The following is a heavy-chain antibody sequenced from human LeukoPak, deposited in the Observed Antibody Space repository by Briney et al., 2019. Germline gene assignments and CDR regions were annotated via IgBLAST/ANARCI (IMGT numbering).Heavy chain of an antibody. D-gene: IGHD3-3*01. CDR1: EFTNNRYR. V-gene: IGHV3-7*01. J-gene: IGHJ3*02. CDR2: IKQDGSEK. CDR3: ARTIFGVVSYFDI. Sequence: PGGSMRLYCAATEFTNNRYRMSWGRQASGKGGGWMANIKQDGSEKYYVDSVKGRFTISRDNAKNSLYLQMNSLRAEDTAVYYCARTIFGVVSYFDIWGQGTMVTVSS.